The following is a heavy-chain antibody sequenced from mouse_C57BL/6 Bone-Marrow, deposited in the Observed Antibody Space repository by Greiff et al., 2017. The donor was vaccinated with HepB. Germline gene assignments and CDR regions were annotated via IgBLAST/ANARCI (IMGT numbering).Heavy chain of an antibody. CDR2: ISYDGSN. D-gene: IGHD4-1*01. CDR3: ARDGKFWYFDV. Sequence: VQLKESGPGLVKPSQSLSLTCSVTGYSITSGYYWNWIRQFPGNKLEWMGYISYDGSNNYNPSLKNRISITRDTSKNQFFLKLNSVTTEDTATYYCARDGKFWYFDVWGTGTTVTVSS. J-gene: IGHJ1*03. CDR1: GYSITSGYY. V-gene: IGHV3-6*01.